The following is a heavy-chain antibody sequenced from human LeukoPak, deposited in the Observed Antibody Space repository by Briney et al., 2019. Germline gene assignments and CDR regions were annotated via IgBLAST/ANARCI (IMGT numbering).Heavy chain of an antibody. CDR1: GYTFTSYG. CDR3: ARTKGIYYDSSGYYSYFDY. Sequence: ASVKVSCKASGYTFTSYGISWVRQAPGQGLEWMGWISAYNGNTNYAQKLQGRVTMTTDTSTSTAYMELRSLRSDDTAVYYCARTKGIYYDSSGYYSYFDYWGQGTLVTVSS. J-gene: IGHJ4*02. V-gene: IGHV1-18*01. CDR2: ISAYNGNT. D-gene: IGHD3-22*01.